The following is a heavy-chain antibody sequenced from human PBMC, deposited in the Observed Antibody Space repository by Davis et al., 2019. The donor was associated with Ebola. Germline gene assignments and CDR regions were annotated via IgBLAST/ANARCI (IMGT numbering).Heavy chain of an antibody. Sequence: ASVKVSCKASGYTFTSYAMHWVRQAPGQRLEWMGWINPNSGGTNYAQKFQGRVTMTRDTSISTAYMELSRLRSDDTAVYYCARSSAYYDSSGDQNYWGQGTLVTVSS. CDR2: INPNSGGT. CDR3: ARSSAYYDSSGDQNY. D-gene: IGHD3-22*01. CDR1: GYTFTSYA. V-gene: IGHV1-2*02. J-gene: IGHJ4*02.